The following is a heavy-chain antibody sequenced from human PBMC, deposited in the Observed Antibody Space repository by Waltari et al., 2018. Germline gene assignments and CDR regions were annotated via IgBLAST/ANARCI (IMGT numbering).Heavy chain of an antibody. CDR2: ISGSGSSI. Sequence: EEQLLESGGGLVQPGQSLSLSCADSGFTCNNYATRGVRQAPGKGLEWVSVISGSGSSIYYGDSVKGRFTISRDSSKSTLYLQMNNLRAEDTAVYFCAKGGNGGATGYYWYYGLDVWGQGTTVTVSS. CDR1: GFTCNNYA. D-gene: IGHD2-21*01. V-gene: IGHV3-23*01. CDR3: AKGGNGGATGYYWYYGLDV. J-gene: IGHJ6*02.